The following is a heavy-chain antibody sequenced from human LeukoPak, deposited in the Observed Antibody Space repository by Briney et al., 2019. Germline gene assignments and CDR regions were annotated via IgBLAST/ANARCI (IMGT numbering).Heavy chain of an antibody. D-gene: IGHD6-6*01. Sequence: NAGGSLRLSCAASGLTFSDYYINWIRQARGKGLEWVSYISSSGSTIYHAESVKGRFTISRDNAKNSLYLQMNSLRVEDTAVYFCARGHRNSSAPDMDVWGKGTTVTVSS. CDR1: GLTFSDYY. CDR2: ISSSGSTI. V-gene: IGHV3-11*04. CDR3: ARGHRNSSAPDMDV. J-gene: IGHJ6*03.